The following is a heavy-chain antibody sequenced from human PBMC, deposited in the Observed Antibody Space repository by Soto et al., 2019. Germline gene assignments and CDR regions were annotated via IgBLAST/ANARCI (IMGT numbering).Heavy chain of an antibody. J-gene: IGHJ4*02. CDR1: GGTFSSYT. V-gene: IGHV1-69*02. CDR2: IIPILGIA. Sequence: SVKVSCKASGGTFSSYTISWVRQAPGQGLEWMGRIIPILGIANYAQKFQGRVTITADKSTSTAYMELSSLRSEDTAVYYCARSDCSSTSCSRVGDYWGQGTLVTVSS. D-gene: IGHD2-2*01. CDR3: ARSDCSSTSCSRVGDY.